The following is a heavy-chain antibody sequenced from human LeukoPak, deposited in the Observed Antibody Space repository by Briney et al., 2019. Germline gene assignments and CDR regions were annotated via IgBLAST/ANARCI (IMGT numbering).Heavy chain of an antibody. Sequence: PGGSLRLSCAASGFTFSSYSMNWVRQAPGKGLEWVSYISSSSSTIYYADSVEGRFTISRDNAKNSLYLQMNSLRAEDTAVYYCARDLVLGATDYWGQGTLVTVSS. D-gene: IGHD1-26*01. V-gene: IGHV3-48*01. CDR2: ISSSSSTI. CDR3: ARDLVLGATDY. CDR1: GFTFSSYS. J-gene: IGHJ4*02.